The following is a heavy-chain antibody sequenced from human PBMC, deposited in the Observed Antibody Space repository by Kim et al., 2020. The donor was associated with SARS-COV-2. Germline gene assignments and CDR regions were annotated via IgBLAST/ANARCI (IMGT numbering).Heavy chain of an antibody. D-gene: IGHD5-18*01. J-gene: IGHJ4*02. CDR3: TPIGYSYGYVDY. CDR2: IRSKANSYAT. V-gene: IGHV3-73*01. Sequence: GGSLRLSCAASGFTFSGSAMHWVRQASGKGLEWVGRIRSKANSYATAYAASVKGRFTISRDDSKNTAYLQMNSLKTEDTAVYYCTPIGYSYGYVDYCGQGTLVTVSS. CDR1: GFTFSGSA.